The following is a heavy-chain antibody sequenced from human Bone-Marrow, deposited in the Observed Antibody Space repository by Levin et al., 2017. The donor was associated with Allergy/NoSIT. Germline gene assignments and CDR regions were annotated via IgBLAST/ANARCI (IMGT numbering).Heavy chain of an antibody. CDR3: VRGLLDY. CDR1: GFTFSSYS. CDR2: INSSSGTI. V-gene: IGHV3-48*01. Sequence: ETLSLTCATSGFTFSSYSMNWVRQAPGKGLEWVSYINSSSGTIYYADSVKGRFTISRDNAKKSLYLQMSSLRVEDTAVYYCVRGLLDYWGQGTLVTVSS. J-gene: IGHJ4*02.